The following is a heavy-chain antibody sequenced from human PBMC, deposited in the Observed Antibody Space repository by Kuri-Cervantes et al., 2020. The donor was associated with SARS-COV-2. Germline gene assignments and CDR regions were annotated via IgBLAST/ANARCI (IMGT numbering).Heavy chain of an antibody. CDR2: IYYSGST. CDR3: ARLRPFLYYYGSGSYWFDP. CDR1: GGSISSHY. V-gene: IGHV4-59*11. Sequence: SETLSLTCTVSGGSISSHYWSWIRQPPGKGLEWIGYIYYSGSTNYNPSLKSRVTISVNTSKNQFSLKLSSVTAADTAVYYCARLRPFLYYYGSGSYWFDPWGQGTLVTVSS. D-gene: IGHD3-10*01. J-gene: IGHJ5*02.